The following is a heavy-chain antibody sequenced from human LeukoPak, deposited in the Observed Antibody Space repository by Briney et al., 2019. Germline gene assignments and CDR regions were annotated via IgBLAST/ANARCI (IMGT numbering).Heavy chain of an antibody. CDR1: GYTFTGYY. CDR3: ARDRRRYYDTSGYLFYFDY. V-gene: IGHV1-2*02. Sequence: GASVTVSCKASGYTFTGYYMHWVRQAPGQGLEWMGWINPNSGSTNYAQKFQGRVTVTRDSSISTAFMELSTLRSDDTAVYYCARDRRRYYDTSGYLFYFDYWGQGTLVTVSS. J-gene: IGHJ4*02. CDR2: INPNSGST. D-gene: IGHD3-22*01.